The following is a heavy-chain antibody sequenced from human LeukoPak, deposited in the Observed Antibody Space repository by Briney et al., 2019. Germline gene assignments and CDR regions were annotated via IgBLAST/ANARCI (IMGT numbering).Heavy chain of an antibody. CDR3: ARDFHDYYYYYGMDV. CDR1: GGSISSSSYY. CDR2: IYYSGST. V-gene: IGHV4-39*07. J-gene: IGHJ6*02. Sequence: SETLSLTCTVSGGSISSSSYYWGWIRQPPGKGLEWIGSIYYSGSTYYNPSLKSRVTISVDTSKNQFSLKLSSVTAADTAVYYCARDFHDYYYYYGMDVWGQGTTVTVSS.